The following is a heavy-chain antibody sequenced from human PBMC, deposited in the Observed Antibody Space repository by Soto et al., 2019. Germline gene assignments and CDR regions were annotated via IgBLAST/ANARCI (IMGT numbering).Heavy chain of an antibody. CDR3: ASEKSNGMDV. CDR2: MNHNSGNT. J-gene: IGHJ6*02. V-gene: IGHV1-8*01. CDR1: GYTFTSYD. Sequence: QVQLVQSGAEVKKPGASVKVSCKAAGYTFTSYDINWVRQATGQGLEWMGWMNHNSGNTGYSQKFQVRVTLTRNTSISTAYMELSSLRSEDTAVYYCASEKSNGMDVWGPRTTVTVSS.